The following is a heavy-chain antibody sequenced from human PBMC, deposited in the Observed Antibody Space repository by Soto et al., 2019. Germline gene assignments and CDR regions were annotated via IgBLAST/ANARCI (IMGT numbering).Heavy chain of an antibody. V-gene: IGHV4-38-2*01. CDR1: TFSISSGYY. J-gene: IGHJ4*02. CDR2: IYRSGTT. Sequence: PSETLSLTCVVSTFSISSGYYWGCIRQSPGKGLEWIASIYRSGTTSYNPSLNSRVTISVDPSKNQFSLMLTAVTAADTAVYYCARTHSGSYYSVFNYWGRGSMVTVSS. D-gene: IGHD1-26*01. CDR3: ARTHSGSYYSVFNY.